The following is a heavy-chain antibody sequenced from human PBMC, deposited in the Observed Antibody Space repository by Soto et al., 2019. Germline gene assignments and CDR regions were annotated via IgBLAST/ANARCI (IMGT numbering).Heavy chain of an antibody. CDR1: GFTFSSYG. V-gene: IGHV3-30*18. CDR3: AKDLDGEDAFDI. D-gene: IGHD3-10*01. CDR2: ISYDGSNK. J-gene: IGHJ3*02. Sequence: PGGSMRLSCAASGFTFSSYGMHWVRQAPGKGLEWVAVISYDGSNKYYADSVKGRFTISRDNSKNTLYLQMNSLRAEDTAVYYCAKDLDGEDAFDIWGQGTMVTVSS.